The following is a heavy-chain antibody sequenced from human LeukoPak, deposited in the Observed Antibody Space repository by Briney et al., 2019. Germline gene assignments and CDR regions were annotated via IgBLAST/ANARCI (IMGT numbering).Heavy chain of an antibody. CDR2: INHSGST. D-gene: IGHD3-9*01. J-gene: IGHJ3*02. CDR3: ARSPVLRYFDWLLPPHDAFDI. CDR1: GGSFSGYY. Sequence: SSETLSLTCAVYGGSFSGYYWSWIRQPPGKGLEWIGEINHSGSTTYNPSLKSRVTISVDTSKHQFSLKLRSVTAADTAVYYCARSPVLRYFDWLLPPHDAFDIWGQGTMVTVSS. V-gene: IGHV4-34*01.